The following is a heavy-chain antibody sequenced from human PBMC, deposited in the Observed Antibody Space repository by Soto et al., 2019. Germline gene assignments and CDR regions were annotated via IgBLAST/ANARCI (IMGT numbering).Heavy chain of an antibody. J-gene: IGHJ3*02. Sequence: LRLSCAASGFTFSSYSMNWVRQAPGKGLEWVSYISSSSTIYYADSVKGRFTISRDNAKNSLYLQMNSLRDEDTAVYYCARFDDAFDIWGQGTMVTVSS. V-gene: IGHV3-48*02. CDR3: ARFDDAFDI. CDR2: ISSSSTI. CDR1: GFTFSSYS.